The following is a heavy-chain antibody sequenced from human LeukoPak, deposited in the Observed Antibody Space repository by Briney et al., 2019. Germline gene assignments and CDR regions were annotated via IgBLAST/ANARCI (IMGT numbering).Heavy chain of an antibody. V-gene: IGHV3-23*01. D-gene: IGHD3-22*01. CDR3: AKAYDSSGYYVPFDY. CDR1: GFTFSSYA. J-gene: IGHJ4*02. Sequence: TGGSLRLSCAASGFTFSSYAMSWVRQAPGKGLEWVSAISGSGGSTYYADSVKGRFTISRDNSKNTLYLQMNSLRAEDTAVYYCAKAYDSSGYYVPFDYWGQGTLVTVSS. CDR2: ISGSGGST.